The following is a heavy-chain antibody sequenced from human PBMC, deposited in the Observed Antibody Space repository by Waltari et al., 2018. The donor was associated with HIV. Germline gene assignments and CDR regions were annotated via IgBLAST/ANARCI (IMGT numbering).Heavy chain of an antibody. J-gene: IGHJ4*02. CDR2: ISTSGST. D-gene: IGHD3-16*01. CDR1: GASISGYY. Sequence: QVQLQEPGPGLVKPSEPLSLTCTAPGASISGYYGTWIRQPGGKGLEWIGRISTSGSTNYNASLESRVTMSVDTSKNQFSLKLSSVTAADTAVYYCARENDTSWRALGHWGQGTLVTVSS. CDR3: ARENDTSWRALGH. V-gene: IGHV4-4*07.